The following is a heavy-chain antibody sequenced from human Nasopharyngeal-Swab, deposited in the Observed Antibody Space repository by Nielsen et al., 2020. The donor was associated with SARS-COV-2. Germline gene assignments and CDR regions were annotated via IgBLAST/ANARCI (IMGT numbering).Heavy chain of an antibody. J-gene: IGHJ3*02. CDR1: GDTFSSSA. Sequence: SVKVSCKASGDTFSSSAICWVRQAPGQGLEWMGGILPMYGSTTYARQFEGRVTITADESTRTAHMELRSLTSDDTSIYYCARGGGGNFDDPLDIWGQGTMVTISS. CDR2: ILPMYGST. V-gene: IGHV1-69*13. CDR3: ARGGGGNFDDPLDI. D-gene: IGHD4-23*01.